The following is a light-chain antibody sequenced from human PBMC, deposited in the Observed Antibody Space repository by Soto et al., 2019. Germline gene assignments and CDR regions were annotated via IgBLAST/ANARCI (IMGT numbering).Light chain of an antibody. CDR1: QSINSN. CDR3: QQYNNWPHT. J-gene: IGKJ2*01. V-gene: IGKV3-15*01. Sequence: EIVMTQSPVTLSVSPGERATLSCRASQSINSNLAWYQQKPGQAPSLLIYGAFTRATGIPARFSGTGSGAEFTLTISSLQSEDFAVYYCQQYNNWPHTFGQGTKVDIK. CDR2: GAF.